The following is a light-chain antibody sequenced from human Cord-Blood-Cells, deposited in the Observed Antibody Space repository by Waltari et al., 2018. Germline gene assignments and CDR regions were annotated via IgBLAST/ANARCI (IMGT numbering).Light chain of an antibody. CDR2: DAS. J-gene: IGKJ4*01. Sequence: SPSSLSASVGDRVTITCQASQDISNYLNWYQQKPGKAPKLLIYDASNLETGVPSRFSGSGSGTDFTFTISSLQPEDIATYYCQQDDNLPLTFGGGTKVEIK. CDR3: QQDDNLPLT. V-gene: IGKV1-33*01. CDR1: QDISNY.